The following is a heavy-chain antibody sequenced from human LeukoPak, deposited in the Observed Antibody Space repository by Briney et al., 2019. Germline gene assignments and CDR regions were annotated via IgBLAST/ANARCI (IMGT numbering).Heavy chain of an antibody. CDR2: IYTSGST. D-gene: IGHD3-3*01. V-gene: IGHV4-61*02. J-gene: IGHJ4*02. Sequence: SQTLSLTXTVSGGSIRSGSYYWSWIRQPAGKGLEWIGRIYTSGSTNYNPSLKSRVTISVDTSKDQFSLKLSSVTAADTAVYYCARRGFGVVYVDYWGQGTLVTVSS. CDR1: GGSIRSGSYY. CDR3: ARRGFGVVYVDY.